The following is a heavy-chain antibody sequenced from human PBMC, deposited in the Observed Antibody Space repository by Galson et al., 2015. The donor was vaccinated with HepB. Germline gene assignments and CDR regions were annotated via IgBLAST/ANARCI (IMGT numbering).Heavy chain of an antibody. Sequence: SLRLSCAASGFTFSRYWMSWVRQAPGKGLEWVANIKQDGSEKYYVDSVKGRFTISRDNAKNSLYLQMNSLRAEDTAVYYCARERIDGSSSASFDYWGQGTLVTVSS. CDR2: IKQDGSEK. D-gene: IGHD6-6*01. V-gene: IGHV3-7*01. J-gene: IGHJ4*02. CDR3: ARERIDGSSSASFDY. CDR1: GFTFSRYW.